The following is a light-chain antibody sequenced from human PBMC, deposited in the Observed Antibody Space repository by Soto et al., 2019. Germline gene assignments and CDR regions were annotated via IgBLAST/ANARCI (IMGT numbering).Light chain of an antibody. V-gene: IGKV1-39*01. CDR1: QSISNY. CDR3: QQSYGTPLT. Sequence: DLAMTQSPSSLSASVGDRVTITCRAGQSISNYLNWYQHKPGKVPKLLIYAASSLQSGVPTRFSGSGSGTDFTLTISSLQPEDFATYYCQQSYGTPLTFGGGTKVEIK. J-gene: IGKJ4*02. CDR2: AAS.